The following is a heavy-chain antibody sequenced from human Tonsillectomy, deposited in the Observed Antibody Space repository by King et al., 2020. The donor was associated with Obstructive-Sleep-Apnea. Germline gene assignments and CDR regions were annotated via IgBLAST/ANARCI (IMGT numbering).Heavy chain of an antibody. J-gene: IGHJ4*02. Sequence: VQLVDSGGGLVQPGGSLRLSCAASGFIFSNYWMNWVRQAPGKGLEWGANVKEDGSEKYYVDSVKGRFTISRDNAKNSLYLQMNSLRAEDTAVYYCARDKGFTGFCSGGRGHGDFDYWGQGTLVTVSS. CDR1: GFIFSNYW. CDR3: ARDKGFTGFCSGGRGHGDFDY. CDR2: VKEDGSEK. D-gene: IGHD2-15*01. V-gene: IGHV3-7*01.